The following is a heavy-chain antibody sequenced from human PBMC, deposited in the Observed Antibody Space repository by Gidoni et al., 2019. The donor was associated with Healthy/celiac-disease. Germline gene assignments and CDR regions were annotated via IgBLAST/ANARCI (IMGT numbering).Heavy chain of an antibody. Sequence: QVQLVQSGAEVKKPGSSVTVSCKASGGTFSSYAISWVRQAPGQGLEWMGGIIPIFGTANYAQKFQGRVTITADEFTSTAYMELSSLRSEDTAVYYCARQTTYYDFWSGRNWFDPWGQGTLVTVSS. CDR3: ARQTTYYDFWSGRNWFDP. D-gene: IGHD3-3*01. V-gene: IGHV1-69*01. CDR2: IIPIFGTA. CDR1: GGTFSSYA. J-gene: IGHJ5*02.